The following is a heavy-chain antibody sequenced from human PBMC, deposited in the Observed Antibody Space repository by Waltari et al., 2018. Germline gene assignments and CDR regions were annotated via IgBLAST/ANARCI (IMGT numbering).Heavy chain of an antibody. CDR3: ASCPYCGGDCCPFNY. CDR1: GFTFSSYW. Sequence: EMQLVESGGGLVQPGGSLRLSCAASGFTFSSYWMNWVRQVPGKGLEWVSRINSDGGATASADSVKGRFTISRDNAKNTLYLQMNSLRAEDTAVYYCASCPYCGGDCCPFNYWGQGTLVSVSS. D-gene: IGHD2-21*02. J-gene: IGHJ4*02. V-gene: IGHV3-74*01. CDR2: INSDGGAT.